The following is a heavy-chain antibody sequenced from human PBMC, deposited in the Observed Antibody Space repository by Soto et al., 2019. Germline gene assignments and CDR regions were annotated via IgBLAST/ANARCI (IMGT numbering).Heavy chain of an antibody. CDR3: ARHSQLGSSNWYWFAP. Sequence: PSETLSLTCTVSGGSISSPTYYWGWIRQPPGKGLEWIGSIYYSGATYYNPSLKSRVTISVDASKNQFSLKLNSVTAADTAVHYCARHSQLGSSNWYWFAPWGQGTLVTVSS. D-gene: IGHD6-13*01. J-gene: IGHJ5*02. CDR1: GGSISSPTYY. V-gene: IGHV4-39*01. CDR2: IYYSGAT.